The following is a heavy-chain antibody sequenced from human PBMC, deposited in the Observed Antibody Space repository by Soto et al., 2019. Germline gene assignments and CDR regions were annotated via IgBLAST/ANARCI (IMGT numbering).Heavy chain of an antibody. CDR1: GGSVNSGNYY. V-gene: IGHV4-34*01. CDR2: MCHSGGT. J-gene: IGHJ3*02. CDR3: ALVGRGTATSVVDAFDI. Sequence: QVQLQQWGAGLLKPSETLSLTCAVYGGSVNSGNYYWSWIRQPPGKGLEWIGEMCHSGGTHFNPPLERRVTISVERSKTTFTMKMSSVADADTDLYYCALVGRGTATSVVDAFDIWGPGTLVTVSS. D-gene: IGHD2-15*01.